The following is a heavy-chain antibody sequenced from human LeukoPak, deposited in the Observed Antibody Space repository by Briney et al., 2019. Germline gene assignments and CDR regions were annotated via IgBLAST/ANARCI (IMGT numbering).Heavy chain of an antibody. Sequence: SETLSLTCSISGGSVSDSNWWGWIRQPPGKVLEWIGEIYHNGNTGYNPSLKSRVTISVDKSKNQFSLKLSSVTAADTAVYYCARDQIVRVRGPYYYYMDVWGKGTTVTVSS. J-gene: IGHJ6*03. CDR3: ARDQIVRVRGPYYYYMDV. CDR2: IYHNGNT. V-gene: IGHV4-4*02. D-gene: IGHD3-10*01. CDR1: GGSVSDSNW.